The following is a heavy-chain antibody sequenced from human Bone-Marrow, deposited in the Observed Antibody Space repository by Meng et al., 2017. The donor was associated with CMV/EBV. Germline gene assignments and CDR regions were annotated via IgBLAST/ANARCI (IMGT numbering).Heavy chain of an antibody. V-gene: IGHV3-48*03. Sequence: GGSLRLSCAASGFTFSSYEMNWVRQAPGEGLEWVSYISVGGSTIYYTDSVKGRFTISRDNAKNSLYLQMNSLRAEDTAVYYCAREYSSSWYGFDYWGQGALVTVSS. J-gene: IGHJ4*02. CDR3: AREYSSSWYGFDY. CDR2: ISVGGSTI. D-gene: IGHD6-13*01. CDR1: GFTFSSYE.